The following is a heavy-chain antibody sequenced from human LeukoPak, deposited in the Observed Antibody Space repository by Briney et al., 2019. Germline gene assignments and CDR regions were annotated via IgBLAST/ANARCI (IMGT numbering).Heavy chain of an antibody. D-gene: IGHD4-17*01. J-gene: IGHJ4*02. CDR2: IRSKANSYAT. CDR1: GFTFSGSA. CDR3: TRLTYGDYADY. Sequence: GGSLRLSCAASGFTFSGSAMHWVRQASGKGLEWVGRIRSKANSYATAYAASVKGRFTISRDDSKNTAYLQMNSLKTEDTAVYYCTRLTYGDYADYWGQGTLVTVSS. V-gene: IGHV3-73*01.